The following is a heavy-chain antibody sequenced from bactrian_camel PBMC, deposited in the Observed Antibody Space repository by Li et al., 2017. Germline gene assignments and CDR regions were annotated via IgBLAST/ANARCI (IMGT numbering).Heavy chain of an antibody. V-gene: IGHV3S1*01. D-gene: IGHD5*01. Sequence: HVQLVESGGGSVQAGGSLRLSCAASASRYSSYCMGWFRQAPGKGLEGLEWVSTINIDGDMTWYADSVKGRFTASRDNPKNTLYLQMNNLKTEDTAVYYCARAWGSDPDFARGQGTQVTVS. CDR2: INIDGDMT. J-gene: IGHJ4*01. CDR1: ASRYSSYC.